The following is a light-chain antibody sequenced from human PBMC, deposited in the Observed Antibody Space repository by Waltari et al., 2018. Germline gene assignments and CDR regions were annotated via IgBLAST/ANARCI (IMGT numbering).Light chain of an antibody. Sequence: DIQLTQSPSFLSASVGDRVAITCRASQDISTYLAWYQLKPGKAPRLLIYPASTLQNGVPLRFSGSGSGTEFTLTITNLQPEDFAAYYCQQFNAYPLFTFGPGTKLDIK. CDR1: QDISTY. V-gene: IGKV1-9*01. CDR2: PAS. CDR3: QQFNAYPLFT. J-gene: IGKJ3*01.